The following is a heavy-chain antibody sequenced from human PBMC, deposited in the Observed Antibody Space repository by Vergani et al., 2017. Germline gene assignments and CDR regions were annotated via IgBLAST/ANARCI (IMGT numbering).Heavy chain of an antibody. CDR1: GFTFSAYW. D-gene: IGHD3-10*01. V-gene: IGHV3-7*01. CDR3: ARDYGSVPPQSRRLLYDIGWFDP. CDR2: IKQEGSEK. Sequence: EVLLVESGGGLVQPGGSLRLSCAASGFTFSAYWMNWVRQAPGKGLEWVANIKQEGSEKYYVDSVKGRFTISRDNANNLVYLQMSSVRADDTAVYYCARDYGSVPPQSRRLLYDIGWFDPWGQGTLVTVSS. J-gene: IGHJ5*02.